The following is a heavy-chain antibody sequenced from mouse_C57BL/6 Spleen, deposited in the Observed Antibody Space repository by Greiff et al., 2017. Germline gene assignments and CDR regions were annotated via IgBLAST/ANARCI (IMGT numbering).Heavy chain of an antibody. CDR3: ARSGGYVPPYDFGY. Sequence: VQLQQSGPELVKPGDSVKISCKASGYAFSSSWMNWVKQRPGKGLEWIGRIYPGDGDTNYNGKFKGKATLTADKSSSTAYMQLSSLTSEDSAVYYCARSGGYVPPYDFGYWGQGTTLTVSS. V-gene: IGHV1-82*01. D-gene: IGHD2-2*01. J-gene: IGHJ2*01. CDR1: GYAFSSSW. CDR2: IYPGDGDT.